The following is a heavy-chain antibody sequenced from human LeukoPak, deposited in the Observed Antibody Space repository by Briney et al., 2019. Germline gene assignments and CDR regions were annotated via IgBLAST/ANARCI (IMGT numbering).Heavy chain of an antibody. CDR2: IYYSGST. CDR1: GGSISSYY. Sequence: PETLSLTCTVSGGSISSYYWSWIRQPPGKGLEWIGYIYYSGSTNYNPSLKSRVTISVDTSKNQFSLKLRSVTAADTAVYFCAREASRAGTYYFDYWGQGTLLTVSS. CDR3: AREASRAGTYYFDY. D-gene: IGHD3-10*01. V-gene: IGHV4-59*01. J-gene: IGHJ4*02.